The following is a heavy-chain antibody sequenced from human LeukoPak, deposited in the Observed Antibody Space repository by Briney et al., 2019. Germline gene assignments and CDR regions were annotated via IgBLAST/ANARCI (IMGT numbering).Heavy chain of an antibody. J-gene: IGHJ6*03. D-gene: IGHD3-3*01. Sequence: GGSLRLSCSASGFTFGDYTVSWVRQAPGKGLEWVGLIRSKPYGWTTENAASVQGRFFISRDDSKSIAYLELHSLKTEDTAIYYCSRVPTRGDDYWSGYWNYHYMDVWGKGTTVTVSS. CDR3: SRVPTRGDDYWSGYWNYHYMDV. CDR2: IRSKPYGWTT. V-gene: IGHV3-49*04. CDR1: GFTFGDYT.